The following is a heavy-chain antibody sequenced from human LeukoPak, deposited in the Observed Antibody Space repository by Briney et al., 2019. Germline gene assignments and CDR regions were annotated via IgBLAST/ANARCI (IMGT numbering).Heavy chain of an antibody. V-gene: IGHV3-21*01. J-gene: IGHJ4*02. CDR1: GFTFSSYS. CDR2: ISSSSSYI. CDR3: AIIAAAGKDY. D-gene: IGHD6-13*01. Sequence: GGSLRLSCAASGFTFSSYSMIWVRQAPGKGLEWVSSISSSSSYICYAYSVKGRFTISRDNAENSLYLQMNSLRAEDTAVYYCAIIAAAGKDYWGQGTLVTVSS.